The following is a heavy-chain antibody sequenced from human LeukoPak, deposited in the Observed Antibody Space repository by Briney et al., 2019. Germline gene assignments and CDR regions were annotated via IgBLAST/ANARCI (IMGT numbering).Heavy chain of an antibody. V-gene: IGHV3-64*01. D-gene: IGHD5-24*01. Sequence: GGSLRLSCAASGFTFSSYAMHWVRQAPGKGLEYVSAISSNGGGTYYANSVKGRFTISRDNSKNTLYLQMGSLRAEDMAVYYCARGDGYNLSYYYYMDVWGKGTTVTVSS. CDR2: ISSNGGGT. CDR3: ARGDGYNLSYYYYMDV. CDR1: GFTFSSYA. J-gene: IGHJ6*03.